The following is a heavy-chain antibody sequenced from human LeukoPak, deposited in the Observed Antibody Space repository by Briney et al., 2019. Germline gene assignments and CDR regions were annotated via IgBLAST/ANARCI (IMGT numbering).Heavy chain of an antibody. Sequence: PGGSLRLSCAASGFTFSNYGIHWVRQAPGKGLEWVTFMQYDGSVKFYADSVMGRFTISKDNSKNTVYLQMNSLRAEDTAVYYCALRIAAAGRGVFLTPIDYWGQGTLVTVSS. J-gene: IGHJ4*02. CDR2: MQYDGSVK. D-gene: IGHD6-13*01. CDR3: ALRIAAAGRGVFLTPIDY. CDR1: GFTFSNYG. V-gene: IGHV3-30*02.